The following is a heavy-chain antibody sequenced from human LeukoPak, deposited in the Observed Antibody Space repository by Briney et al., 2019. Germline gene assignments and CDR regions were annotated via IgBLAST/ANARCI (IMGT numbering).Heavy chain of an antibody. Sequence: SSETLSLTCTVSGGSISSYYWSWIRQPPGKGLEWIGYIYYSGSTNYNPSLKSRVTISVDTSKNQFSLKLSSVTAADTAVYYCARAETYYYSMDVWGKGTTVTISS. CDR3: ARAETYYYSMDV. CDR1: GGSISSYY. J-gene: IGHJ6*03. V-gene: IGHV4-59*01. D-gene: IGHD1-14*01. CDR2: IYYSGST.